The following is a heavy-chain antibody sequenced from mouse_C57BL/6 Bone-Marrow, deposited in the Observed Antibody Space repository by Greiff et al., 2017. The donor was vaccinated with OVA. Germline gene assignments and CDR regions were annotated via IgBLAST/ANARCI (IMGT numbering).Heavy chain of an antibody. CDR2: IDPGNGDT. D-gene: IGHD1-1*01. J-gene: IGHJ1*03. V-gene: IGHV14-4*01. Sequence: EVQLVESGAELVRPGASVKLSCTASGFNIKDDYMHWVKQRPEQGLEWIGWIDPGNGDTEYASKFQGKATITADTSSNTAYLQLSSLTSEDTAVYYCTTFITTVVDWYFDVWGTGTTVTVSS. CDR1: GFNIKDDY. CDR3: TTFITTVVDWYFDV.